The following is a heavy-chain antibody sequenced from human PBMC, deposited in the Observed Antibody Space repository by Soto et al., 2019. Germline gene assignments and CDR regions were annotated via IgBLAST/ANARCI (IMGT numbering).Heavy chain of an antibody. Sequence: ASVKVSCKASGYTFTSYDINWVRQATGQGLEWMGWMNPNSGNTGYAQKFQGRVTMTRNTSISTAYMELSSLRSEDTAVYYCARVGASWITGLYYFDYWGQGTLVTVSS. V-gene: IGHV1-8*01. CDR2: MNPNSGNT. CDR1: GYTFTSYD. J-gene: IGHJ4*02. CDR3: ARVGASWITGLYYFDY. D-gene: IGHD1-20*01.